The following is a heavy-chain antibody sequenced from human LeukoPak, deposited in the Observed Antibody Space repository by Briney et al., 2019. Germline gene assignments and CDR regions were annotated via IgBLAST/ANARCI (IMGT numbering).Heavy chain of an antibody. CDR2: INHSGST. CDR3: ARGRRVTSGWYGGTHWYFDL. CDR1: GGSFSGYY. Sequence: SETLSLTCAVYGGSFSGYYWSWIRQPPGKGLEWLGEINHSGSTNYNPSLKSRITISVDTSKNQFSLKLSSVTAADTAVYYCARGRRVTSGWYGGTHWYFDLWGRGTLVTVSS. D-gene: IGHD6-19*01. V-gene: IGHV4-34*01. J-gene: IGHJ2*01.